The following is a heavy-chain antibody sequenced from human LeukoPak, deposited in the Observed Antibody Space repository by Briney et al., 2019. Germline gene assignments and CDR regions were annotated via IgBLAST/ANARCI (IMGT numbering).Heavy chain of an antibody. V-gene: IGHV4-39*01. CDR1: GGSISSRSYY. D-gene: IGHD4-17*01. CDR2: IYYSGST. J-gene: IGHJ4*02. CDR3: ARGYGDLGY. Sequence: TSETLSLTCTVSGGSISSRSYYWGWIRQPPGKGLEWIGSIYYSGSTYYNPSLKSRVTISVDTSKNQFSLKLSSVTAADTAVYYCARGYGDLGYWGQGTLVTVSS.